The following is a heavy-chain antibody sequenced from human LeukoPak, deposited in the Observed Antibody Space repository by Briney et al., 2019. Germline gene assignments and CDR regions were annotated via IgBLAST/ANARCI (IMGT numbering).Heavy chain of an antibody. CDR3: AKPPGGEVDY. CDR1: GFTFSSYA. D-gene: IGHD2-21*01. Sequence: GGSLRLSCAASGFTFSSYAMSWVRQAPGKGLEWVSAISGSGGSTYYADSVKGRFTISRDDSKNTLYLQMSSLRAEDTAVYYCAKPPGGEVDYWGQGTLVTVSS. CDR2: ISGSGGST. V-gene: IGHV3-23*01. J-gene: IGHJ4*02.